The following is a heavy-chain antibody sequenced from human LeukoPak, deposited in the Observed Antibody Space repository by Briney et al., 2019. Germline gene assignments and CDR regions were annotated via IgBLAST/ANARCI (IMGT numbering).Heavy chain of an antibody. V-gene: IGHV1-69*05. D-gene: IGHD3-16*01. Sequence: GASVKLSCKASGGTFSSYAISWVRQAPGQGLEWMGRIIPIFGTANYAQKFQGRVTITTDKSTSTDYMELSSLRSDDTAVLYCARGVPATGEYYYYYMDVWGKGTTVTVSS. CDR1: GGTFSSYA. J-gene: IGHJ6*03. CDR2: IIPIFGTA. CDR3: ARGVPATGEYYYYYMDV.